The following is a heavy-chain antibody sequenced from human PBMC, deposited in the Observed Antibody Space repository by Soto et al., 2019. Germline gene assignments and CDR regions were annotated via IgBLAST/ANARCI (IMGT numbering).Heavy chain of an antibody. CDR2: IYHSGST. V-gene: IGHV4-30-2*01. J-gene: IGHJ4*02. Sequence: TLALTCAVSGGSISSGGYSGSWIRQPPGKGLEWIGYIYHSGSTYYNPSLKSRVTISVDRSKNQFSLKLSSVTAADTAVYYCARWLFHYFDYWGQGTLVTVSS. D-gene: IGHD3-22*01. CDR3: ARWLFHYFDY. CDR1: GGSISSGGYS.